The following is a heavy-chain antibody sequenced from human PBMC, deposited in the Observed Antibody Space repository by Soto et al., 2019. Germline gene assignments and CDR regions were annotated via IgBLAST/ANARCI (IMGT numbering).Heavy chain of an antibody. CDR3: ARVSRIYYFSTAD. CDR2: INHSGST. J-gene: IGHJ6*02. D-gene: IGHD2-15*01. V-gene: IGHV4-34*01. Sequence: QVQLQQWGAGLLKPSETLSLTCAVYGGSFSGYYLSWIRQPPGKGLEWIGEINHSGSTNYNPSLQGRVPRSVDTSKFQVALKATCVTAPPTSLYYCARVSRIYYFSTADWDQATTVTFSS. CDR1: GGSFSGYY.